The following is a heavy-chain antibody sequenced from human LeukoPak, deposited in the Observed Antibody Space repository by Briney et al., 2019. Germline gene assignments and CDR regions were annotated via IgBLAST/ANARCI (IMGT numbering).Heavy chain of an antibody. CDR2: INWNSNNI. J-gene: IGHJ4*02. CDR3: AKASSGYYSAILG. CDR1: GFTFDDYA. Sequence: AGGSLRLSCAASGFTFDDYAMHWVRQAPGKGLEWVLGINWNSNNIDYADSVKGRFTISRDNGKNSLYLQMNSLRAEDTALYYCAKASSGYYSAILGWGQGTLVTVSS. V-gene: IGHV3-9*01. D-gene: IGHD3-22*01.